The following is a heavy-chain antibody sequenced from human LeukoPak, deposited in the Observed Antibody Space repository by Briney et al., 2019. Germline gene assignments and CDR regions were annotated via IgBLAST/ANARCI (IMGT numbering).Heavy chain of an antibody. Sequence: ASVKVSSKASGYTFTIYYMHWVRQAPGQGLEWMGLISPSGGSTSYAQKFQGRVTITRDTSTSTVYMELRSLRSEDTAVYYCARRQPSGGYSIDYWGQGTLVTVSS. V-gene: IGHV1-46*01. J-gene: IGHJ4*02. D-gene: IGHD3-10*01. CDR1: GYTFTIYY. CDR3: ARRQPSGGYSIDY. CDR2: ISPSGGST.